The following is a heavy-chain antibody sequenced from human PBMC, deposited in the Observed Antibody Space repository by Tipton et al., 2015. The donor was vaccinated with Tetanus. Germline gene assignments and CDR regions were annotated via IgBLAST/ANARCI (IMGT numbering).Heavy chain of an antibody. CDR2: IWYDGSNK. Sequence: SLRLSCAASGFTFTTYAMNWVRQAPGKGLEWVTVIWYDGSNKYYADSVKGRFTISRDNSKNTVYLQMNSLRAEDTAVYYCARDRDDYGDYAPGFDYWGQGTLVTVSS. CDR1: GFTFTTYA. D-gene: IGHD4-17*01. V-gene: IGHV3-33*08. J-gene: IGHJ4*02. CDR3: ARDRDDYGDYAPGFDY.